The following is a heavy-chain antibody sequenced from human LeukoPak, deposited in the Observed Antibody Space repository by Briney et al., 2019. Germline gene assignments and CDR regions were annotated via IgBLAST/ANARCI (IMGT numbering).Heavy chain of an antibody. CDR1: GGSISSYY. CDR2: IYYSGST. D-gene: IGHD1-26*01. J-gene: IGHJ4*02. V-gene: IGHV4-59*01. CDR3: ARDGEGELL. Sequence: SETLSLTCTVSGGSISSYYWSWIRQPPGKGLEWIGYIYYSGSTNYNPSLKSRVTISVDTSKNQVSLKLSSVTAADTAVYYCARDGEGELLWGQGTLVTVSS.